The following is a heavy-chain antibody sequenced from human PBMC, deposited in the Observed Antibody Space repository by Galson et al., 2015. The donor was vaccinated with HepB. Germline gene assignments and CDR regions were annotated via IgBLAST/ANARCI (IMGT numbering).Heavy chain of an antibody. Sequence: SLRLSCAASGFSFSRSWMHWVRQAPGKGLVWVSRIKGDGSDTAYADSVKGRFTVSRDNAKNTQYLQMNSLRTEDTALYYCVRDGDNYDFDYWGQGAQVTVSS. CDR2: IKGDGSDT. CDR1: GFSFSRSW. D-gene: IGHD4-17*01. V-gene: IGHV3-74*01. CDR3: VRDGDNYDFDY. J-gene: IGHJ4*02.